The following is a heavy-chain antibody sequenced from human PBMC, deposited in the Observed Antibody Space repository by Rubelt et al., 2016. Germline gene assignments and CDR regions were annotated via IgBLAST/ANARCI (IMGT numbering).Heavy chain of an antibody. J-gene: IGHJ4*02. Sequence: QLQLQESGPGLVKPSETLSLTCTVSGGSISSSSYYWGWIRQPPGKGLEWIGSIYYSGSTYYNPSLKSRVTISVDTSKNQFSRKLSFVTAADTAVYYCARTYYYDSSGPVDYWGQGTLVTVSS. CDR3: ARTYYYDSSGPVDY. D-gene: IGHD3-22*01. V-gene: IGHV4-39*01. CDR2: IYYSGST. CDR1: GGSISSSSYY.